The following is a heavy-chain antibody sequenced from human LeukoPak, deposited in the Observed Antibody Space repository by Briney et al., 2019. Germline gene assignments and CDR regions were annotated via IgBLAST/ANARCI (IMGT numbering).Heavy chain of an antibody. J-gene: IGHJ4*02. V-gene: IGHV3-48*01. D-gene: IGHD2-15*01. Sequence: GGSLRLSCGASGFRFSDFGMNWVRQAPGKGLEWVSHITSSSSNINYADSVKGRFTTSRDNAKNSLYLQTNSLRAEDTAVYFCARRIREGYCSGGNCYSFGYWGQGALVTVSS. CDR2: ITSSSSNI. CDR1: GFRFSDFG. CDR3: ARRIREGYCSGGNCYSFGY.